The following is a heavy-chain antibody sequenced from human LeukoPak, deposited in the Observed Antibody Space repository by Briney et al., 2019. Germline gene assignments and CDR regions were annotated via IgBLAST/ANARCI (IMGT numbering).Heavy chain of an antibody. Sequence: PGGSLRLSCAASGFTFSSYSMNWVRQAPAKGLEWVSSISSSSSYIYYADSVKGGFTISRDNAKNTLYLQMNSLRAEDTAVYYCARGSYGSGSYSYYFDYWGQGTLVTVSS. CDR3: ARGSYGSGSYSYYFDY. D-gene: IGHD3-10*01. CDR2: ISSSSSYI. J-gene: IGHJ4*02. V-gene: IGHV3-21*01. CDR1: GFTFSSYS.